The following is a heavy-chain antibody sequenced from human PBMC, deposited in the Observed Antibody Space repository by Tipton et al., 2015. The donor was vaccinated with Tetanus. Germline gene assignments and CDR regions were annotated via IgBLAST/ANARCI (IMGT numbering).Heavy chain of an antibody. CDR3: ARDRGVSRGVDY. CDR2: ILSSGSS. Sequence: TLSLTCTVSGGSITSSFYWGWIRQPPGKGLEWIGSILSSGSSYYNRPLGSRVAISVDTSKNQFSLKLSSVTAADTAVYYCARDRGVSRGVDYWGQGTLVTVSS. D-gene: IGHD3-10*01. CDR1: GGSITSSFY. J-gene: IGHJ4*02. V-gene: IGHV4-39*07.